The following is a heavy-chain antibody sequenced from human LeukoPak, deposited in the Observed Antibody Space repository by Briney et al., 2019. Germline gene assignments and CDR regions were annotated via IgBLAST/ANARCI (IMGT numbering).Heavy chain of an antibody. CDR1: GFTFSDYY. J-gene: IGHJ4*02. CDR3: AKGVNIVVVPAAIDY. D-gene: IGHD2-2*01. Sequence: GGSLRLSCAASGFTFSDYYMSWIRQAPGKGLEWVSYISSSGSTIYYADSVKGRFTISRDNAKNSLYLQMNSLRAEDTALYYCAKGVNIVVVPAAIDYWGQGTLVTVSS. V-gene: IGHV3-11*01. CDR2: ISSSGSTI.